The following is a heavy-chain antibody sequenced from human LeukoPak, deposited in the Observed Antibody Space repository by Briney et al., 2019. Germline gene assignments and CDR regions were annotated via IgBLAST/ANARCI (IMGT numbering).Heavy chain of an antibody. CDR3: ARSNYYTVDV. Sequence: PGGSLRLSCAASGFTSSDYYMTWIRQPPGKGPEWISYISSSGGTTTYVDSVKGRFTISRDNAKNSLYLQMNSLRADDTAVDYCARSNYYTVDVWGQGTAVTVSS. J-gene: IGHJ6*02. V-gene: IGHV3-11*01. CDR2: ISSSGGTT. CDR1: GFTSSDYY.